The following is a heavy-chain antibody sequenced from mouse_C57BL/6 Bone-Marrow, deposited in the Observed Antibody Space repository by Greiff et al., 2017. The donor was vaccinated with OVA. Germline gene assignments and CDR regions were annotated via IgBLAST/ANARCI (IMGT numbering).Heavy chain of an antibody. J-gene: IGHJ4*01. D-gene: IGHD4-1*01. Sequence: VQLQQSGPELVKPGASVKMSCKASGYTFTDYNMHWVKQSHGKSLESIGYINPNNGGTSYNQKFKGKATLTVNKSSSTAYMELRSLTSEDSAVYYCAMRVGRGYAMDYWGQGTSVTVSS. CDR3: AMRVGRGYAMDY. CDR2: INPNNGGT. V-gene: IGHV1-22*01. CDR1: GYTFTDYN.